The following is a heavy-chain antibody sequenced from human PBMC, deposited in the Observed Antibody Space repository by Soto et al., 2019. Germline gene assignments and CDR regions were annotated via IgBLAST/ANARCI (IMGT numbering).Heavy chain of an antibody. CDR2: IIPIFGTA. Sequence: SVKVSCKASGGTFSSYAISWVRQAPGQGLEWMGGIIPIFGTANYAQKFQGRVTITADKSTSTAYMELSSLRSEDTAVYYCARAGSSNPHYYYYGMDVWGQGATVTVSS. J-gene: IGHJ6*02. CDR3: ARAGSSNPHYYYYGMDV. V-gene: IGHV1-69*06. CDR1: GGTFSSYA. D-gene: IGHD2-2*01.